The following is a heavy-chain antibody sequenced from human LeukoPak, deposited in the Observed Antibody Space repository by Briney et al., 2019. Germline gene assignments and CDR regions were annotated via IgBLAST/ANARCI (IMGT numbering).Heavy chain of an antibody. J-gene: IGHJ4*02. CDR2: INPNSGGT. CDR3: ASQRGLGVAEYYFDY. CDR1: GYTFTGYY. D-gene: IGHD3-3*01. Sequence: ASVKVSCKASGYTFTGYYMHWVRQAPGQGLEWMGWINPNSGGTNYAQKFQGRVTMTRDTSISTAYMELSRLRSDDTAMYYCASQRGLGVAEYYFDYWGQGTLVTVSS. V-gene: IGHV1-2*02.